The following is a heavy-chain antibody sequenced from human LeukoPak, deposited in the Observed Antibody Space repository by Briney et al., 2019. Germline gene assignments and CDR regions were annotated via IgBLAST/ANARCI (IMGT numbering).Heavy chain of an antibody. CDR2: IYYSGST. D-gene: IGHD6-19*01. CDR3: ARQYSSGWHPFDY. J-gene: IGHJ4*02. CDR1: GGSISSSSYY. Sequence: PSETLSLTCTVSGGSISSSSYYWGWIRQPPGKGLEWIGSIYYSGSTYYNLSLKSRVTISVDTSKNQFSLKLSSVTAADTAVYYCARQYSSGWHPFDYWGQGTLVTVSS. V-gene: IGHV4-39*01.